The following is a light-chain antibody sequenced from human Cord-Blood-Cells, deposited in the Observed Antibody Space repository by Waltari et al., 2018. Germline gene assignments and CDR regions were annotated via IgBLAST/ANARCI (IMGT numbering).Light chain of an antibody. CDR3: CSYAGSSTFV. Sequence: QSALTQPASVSGSPGPSITISFPGTSSDVGSYNLLSWYQQHPGKAPKPMIYEGSKRPSGVSNRFSGSKSGNTASLTISGLQAEDEADYYCCSYAGSSTFVFGTGTKVTVL. CDR1: SSDVGSYNL. J-gene: IGLJ1*01. V-gene: IGLV2-23*03. CDR2: EGS.